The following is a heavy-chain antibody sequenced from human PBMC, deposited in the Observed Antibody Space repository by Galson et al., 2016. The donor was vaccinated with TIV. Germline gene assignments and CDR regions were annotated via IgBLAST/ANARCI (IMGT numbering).Heavy chain of an antibody. CDR3: ATYWSRTTCLFDP. Sequence: SETLSLTCTVSGGSISSTSYYWGWIRQPPGKGLEWIGNIYYSGSAYYNPSLKSRVTISVDTSKNQFSLKLSSVTAADTAVYYCATYWSRTTCLFDPWGQGTLVTVSS. CDR1: GGSISSTSYY. J-gene: IGHJ5*02. CDR2: IYYSGSA. D-gene: IGHD2-2*01. V-gene: IGHV4-39*01.